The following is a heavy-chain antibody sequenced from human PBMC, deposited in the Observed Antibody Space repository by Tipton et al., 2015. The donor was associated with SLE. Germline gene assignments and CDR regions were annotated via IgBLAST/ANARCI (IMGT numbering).Heavy chain of an antibody. D-gene: IGHD1-26*01. CDR2: IYYSGST. CDR1: GGSISSHY. Sequence: TLSLTCTVSGGSISSHYWSWIRQPPGKGLEWIGYIYYSGSTNYNPSLKSRVTISVDTSKNQFSLKLSSVTAADTAVYYCARNLGREPGPYYYYYYGMDVWGQGTTVTVSS. J-gene: IGHJ6*02. CDR3: ARNLGREPGPYYYYYYGMDV. V-gene: IGHV4-59*11.